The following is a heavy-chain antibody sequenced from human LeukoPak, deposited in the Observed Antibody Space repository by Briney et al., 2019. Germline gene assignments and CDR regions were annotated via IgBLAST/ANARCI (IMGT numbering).Heavy chain of an antibody. CDR3: ARGGAKGRPVVGIKGDI. Sequence: ASVKVSCKASGYTFTSYDINWVRQATGQGLEWMGWMNPNSGNTGYAQKFQGRVTMTRNTSISTAYMELSSLRSEDTAVYYCARGGAKGRPVVGIKGDIWGQGTMVTVSS. J-gene: IGHJ3*02. V-gene: IGHV1-8*01. CDR1: GYTFTSYD. CDR2: MNPNSGNT. D-gene: IGHD3-22*01.